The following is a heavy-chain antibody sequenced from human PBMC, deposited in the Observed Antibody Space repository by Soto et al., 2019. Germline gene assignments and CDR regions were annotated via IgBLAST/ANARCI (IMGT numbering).Heavy chain of an antibody. CDR1: GFTFSSYA. CDR3: AKDSGGSSLYFDC. Sequence: GGSLRLSCAASGFTFSSYAMSWVRQAPGKGLEWVSTFTGSGGRTYYAESVKGRFTISRDDSKNTLYMQMNSLRAEDTAVYYCAKDSGGSSLYFDCWGQGTLVTVSS. V-gene: IGHV3-23*01. D-gene: IGHD2-15*01. J-gene: IGHJ4*02. CDR2: FTGSGGRT.